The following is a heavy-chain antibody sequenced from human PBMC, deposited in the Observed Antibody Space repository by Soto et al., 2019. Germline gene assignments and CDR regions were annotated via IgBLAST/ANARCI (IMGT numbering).Heavy chain of an antibody. CDR1: GGSISSSSYY. CDR3: ARRQDCSGGSCYARLAWYFDL. CDR2: IYYSGST. D-gene: IGHD2-15*01. V-gene: IGHV4-39*01. J-gene: IGHJ2*01. Sequence: QLQLQESGPGLAKPSETLSLTCTVSGGSISSSSYYWGWIRQPPGKGLEWIGSIYYSGSTYYNPSLKSRVTISVDTSKNQFSLKLSSVTAADTAVYYCARRQDCSGGSCYARLAWYFDLWGRGTLVTVSS.